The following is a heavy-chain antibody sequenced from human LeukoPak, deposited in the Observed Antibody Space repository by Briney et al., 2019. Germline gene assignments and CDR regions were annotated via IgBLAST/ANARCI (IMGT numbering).Heavy chain of an antibody. V-gene: IGHV1-2*02. CDR3: ARDLDGGSWYRIYY. CDR1: GYTFTGYY. D-gene: IGHD6-13*01. Sequence: GASVKVSCKASGYTFTGYYMHWVRQAPGQGLEWMGWINPNSGGTNYAQEIQGRVTMTRDTSISTAYMELSRLRSDDTAVYYCARDLDGGSWYRIYYWGQGTLVTVSS. J-gene: IGHJ4*02. CDR2: INPNSGGT.